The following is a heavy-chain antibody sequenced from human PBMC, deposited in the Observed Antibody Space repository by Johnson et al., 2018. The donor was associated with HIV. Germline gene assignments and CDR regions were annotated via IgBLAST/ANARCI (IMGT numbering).Heavy chain of an antibody. CDR3: TKDWRITYYNFWSGFFFDAFDI. CDR1: GFTFRSYG. CDR2: ISWNSGSI. Sequence: VQLVESGGGVVQPGRSLRLSCAASGFTFRSYGMHWVRQAPGKGLEWVSGISWNSGSIGYADSVKGRFTISRDNAKNSLYLQMNSLRAEDTALYYCTKDWRITYYNFWSGFFFDAFDIWGQGTMVTVSS. D-gene: IGHD3-3*01. V-gene: IGHV3-9*01. J-gene: IGHJ3*02.